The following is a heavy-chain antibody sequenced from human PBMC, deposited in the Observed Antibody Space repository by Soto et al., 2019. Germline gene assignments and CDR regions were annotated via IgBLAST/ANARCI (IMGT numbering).Heavy chain of an antibody. V-gene: IGHV4-34*01. CDR3: ARPLYSGYDFDY. Sequence: NPSETLSLTCAVYGGSFSGYYWSWIRQPPGKGLEWIGEINHSGSTNYNPSLKSRVTISVDTSKNQFSLKLSSVTAADTAVYYCARPLYSGYDFDYWGQGTLVTVSS. CDR2: INHSGST. D-gene: IGHD5-12*01. CDR1: GGSFSGYY. J-gene: IGHJ4*02.